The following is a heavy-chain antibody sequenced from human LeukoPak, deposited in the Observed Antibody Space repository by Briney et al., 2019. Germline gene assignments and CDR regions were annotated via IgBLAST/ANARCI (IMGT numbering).Heavy chain of an antibody. D-gene: IGHD1-14*01. J-gene: IGHJ4*02. CDR1: GCTFTRYY. Sequence: GASVNVSCQPCGCTFTRYYMHWVLQAPGPRLGWRRINNPSGGDTSYAQKFQGRLTMTRDTSTNTVYMELTSLRSEGTAVYYCAREVMDNLRFDYWGQGTLVTVSS. CDR2: NNPSGGDT. V-gene: IGHV1-46*01. CDR3: AREVMDNLRFDY.